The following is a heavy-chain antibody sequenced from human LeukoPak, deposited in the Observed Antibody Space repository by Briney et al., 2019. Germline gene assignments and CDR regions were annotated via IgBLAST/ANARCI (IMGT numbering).Heavy chain of an antibody. CDR3: AGGWYVAFDI. D-gene: IGHD6-19*01. J-gene: IGHJ3*02. Sequence: GSLRLSCAASRFTFSSYSMNWVRQPPGKGLEWIGSIYYSGSTYYNPSLKSRVAISVDTSKNQFSLKLSSVTAADTAVYYCAGGWYVAFDIWGQGTMVTVSS. CDR2: IYYSGST. V-gene: IGHV4-38-2*01. CDR1: RFTFSSYS.